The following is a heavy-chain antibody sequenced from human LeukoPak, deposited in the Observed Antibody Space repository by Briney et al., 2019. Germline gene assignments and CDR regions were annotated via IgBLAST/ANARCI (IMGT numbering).Heavy chain of an antibody. D-gene: IGHD6-13*01. J-gene: IGHJ4*02. Sequence: PGGPLRLSCAASGFTFSSYAMSWVRQAPGKGLEWVSAISGSGGSTYYADSVKGRFTISRDNSKNTLYLQMNSLRAEDTAVYYCAKDIAAADKRGFFDYWGQGTLVTVSS. CDR2: ISGSGGST. CDR1: GFTFSSYA. CDR3: AKDIAAADKRGFFDY. V-gene: IGHV3-23*01.